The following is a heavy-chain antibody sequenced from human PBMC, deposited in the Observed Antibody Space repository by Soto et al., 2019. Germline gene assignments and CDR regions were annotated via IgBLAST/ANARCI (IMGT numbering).Heavy chain of an antibody. J-gene: IGHJ4*02. V-gene: IGHV4-30-4*01. D-gene: IGHD3-10*01. CDR3: ARGVPTGSKPAKRRITMVRGVIESIFDY. CDR1: GGSISSGDYY. Sequence: QVQLQESGPGLVKPSQTLSLTCTVSGGSISSGDYYWSWIRQPPGKGLEWIGYIYYSGSTYYNPSLKSRVTISVDTSKNQFSLKLSSVTAADTAVYYCARGVPTGSKPAKRRITMVRGVIESIFDYWGQGTLVTVSS. CDR2: IYYSGST.